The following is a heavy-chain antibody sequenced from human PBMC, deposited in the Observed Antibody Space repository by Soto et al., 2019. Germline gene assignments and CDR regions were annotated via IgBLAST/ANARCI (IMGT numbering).Heavy chain of an antibody. CDR3: ARGGGWYVWFDP. CDR2: INTGNGNT. J-gene: IGHJ5*02. D-gene: IGHD6-19*01. Sequence: ASVKVSCKASGITSTTYAIHWVRQAPGQGLEWMGWINTGNGNTRYSQRFLGRVSLTTDTSASTASMELSSLRSEDTAVYYCARGGGWYVWFDPWGQGTLVTVSS. V-gene: IGHV1-3*04. CDR1: GITSTTYA.